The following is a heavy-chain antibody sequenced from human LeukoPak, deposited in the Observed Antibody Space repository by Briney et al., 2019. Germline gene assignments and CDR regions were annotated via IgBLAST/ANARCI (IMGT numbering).Heavy chain of an antibody. CDR3: ASSSSWSGGH. CDR2: MNPNSGNT. CDR1: GYTLTELS. V-gene: IGHV1-8*01. J-gene: IGHJ4*02. D-gene: IGHD6-13*01. Sequence: ASVKVSCKVSGYTLTELSMHWVRQATGQGLEWMGWMNPNSGNTGYAQKFQGRVTMTRNTSISTAYMELSSLRSEDTAVYYCASSSSWSGGHWGQGTLVTVSS.